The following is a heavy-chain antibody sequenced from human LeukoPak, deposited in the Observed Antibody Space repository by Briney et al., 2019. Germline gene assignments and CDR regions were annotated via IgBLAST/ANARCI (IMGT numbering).Heavy chain of an antibody. J-gene: IGHJ4*02. V-gene: IGHV3-7*01. D-gene: IGHD1-14*01. CDR3: ASARIDY. CDR2: IKGDGSEK. CDR1: GFTFSSYW. Sequence: GGSLRLSCVGSGFTFSSYWVTCVRQAPGKGLEWVANIKGDGSEKYSVDSVKGRFTISRDNAKNLLYLQMSSLRAEDTAVYYCASARIDYWGQGTLVTVSS.